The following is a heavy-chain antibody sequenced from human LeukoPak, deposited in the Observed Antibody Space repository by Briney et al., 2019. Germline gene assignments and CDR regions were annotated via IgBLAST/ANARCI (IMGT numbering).Heavy chain of an antibody. Sequence: GGSLRLSCAASGFTFSSYSMNWVRQAPGKGLEWVSSISSSSSYIYYADSLKGRFTISRDNAKNSVYLQMNSLRADDTAVYYCARDYSSSGDCWGQGTLVTVSS. CDR1: GFTFSSYS. CDR2: ISSSSSYI. CDR3: ARDYSSSGDC. D-gene: IGHD6-13*01. J-gene: IGHJ1*01. V-gene: IGHV3-21*01.